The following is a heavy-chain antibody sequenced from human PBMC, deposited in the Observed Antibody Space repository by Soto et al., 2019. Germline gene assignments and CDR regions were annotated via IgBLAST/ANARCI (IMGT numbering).Heavy chain of an antibody. CDR2: IIPIFGTA. Sequence: SVKVSCKASGGTFSSYAISWVRQAPGQGLEWMRGIIPIFGTANYAQKFQGRVTITADESTSTAYMELSSLRSEDTAVYYCARDQYVWGKSTRHGAFDIWGQGTMVTVS. CDR1: GGTFSSYA. D-gene: IGHD3-16*01. J-gene: IGHJ3*02. CDR3: ARDQYVWGKSTRHGAFDI. V-gene: IGHV1-69*13.